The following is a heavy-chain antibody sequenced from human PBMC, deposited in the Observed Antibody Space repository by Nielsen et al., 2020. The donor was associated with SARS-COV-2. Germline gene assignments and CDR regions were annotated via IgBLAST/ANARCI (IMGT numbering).Heavy chain of an antibody. D-gene: IGHD3-10*01. CDR1: GFTFSSYG. CDR3: ARDKFGAFDY. J-gene: IGHJ4*02. Sequence: GGSLRLSCAASGFTFSSYGMHWVRQAPGKGLEWVANIKQDGSEKYYVDSVKGRFTISRDNAKNSLYLQMNSLRAEDTAVYYCARDKFGAFDYWGQGTLVTVSS. CDR2: IKQDGSEK. V-gene: IGHV3-7*01.